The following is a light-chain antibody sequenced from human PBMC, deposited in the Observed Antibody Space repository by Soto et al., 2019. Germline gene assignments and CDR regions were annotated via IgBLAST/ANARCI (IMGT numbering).Light chain of an antibody. CDR2: EVT. V-gene: IGLV2-14*01. CDR1: SSDVGFYNY. Sequence: QSVLTQPASVSGSPGQSIAISCTGSSSDVGFYNYISWYQQRPGKVPKLIIYEVTNRPSGVSNRFSGSKSGNAASLTISGLQAEDEADYYCCSYTTSSTRVFGTGTKVTV. J-gene: IGLJ1*01. CDR3: CSYTTSSTRV.